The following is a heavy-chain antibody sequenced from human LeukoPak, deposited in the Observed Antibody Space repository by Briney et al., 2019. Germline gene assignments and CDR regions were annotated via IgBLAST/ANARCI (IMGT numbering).Heavy chain of an antibody. CDR1: GYTFTSYG. V-gene: IGHV1-18*01. D-gene: IGHD3-16*02. J-gene: IGHJ4*02. CDR2: ISAYNGNT. Sequence: ASVKVSCKASGYTFTSYGISWVRQAPGQGLEWMGWISAYNGNTNYAQKLQGRVTMTTDTSTSTACMELRSLRSDDTAVYYCARVHRSYDYVWGSYRQALLNWGQGTLVTVSS. CDR3: ARVHRSYDYVWGSYRQALLN.